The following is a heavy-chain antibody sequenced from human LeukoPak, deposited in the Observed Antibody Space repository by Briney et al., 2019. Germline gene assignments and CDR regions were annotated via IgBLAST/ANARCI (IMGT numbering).Heavy chain of an antibody. J-gene: IGHJ4*02. V-gene: IGHV3-69-1*01. Sequence: GGSLRLSCAASGFTFSDYYMSWVRQAPGKGLEWVSYISNRNTMSYADSVKGRFTTSRDNAKNSLYLQMNSLRVEDTAVYYCAGGYYDSSGYLSGIDQWGQGTLVTVSS. D-gene: IGHD3-22*01. CDR3: AGGYYDSSGYLSGIDQ. CDR2: ISNRNTM. CDR1: GFTFSDYY.